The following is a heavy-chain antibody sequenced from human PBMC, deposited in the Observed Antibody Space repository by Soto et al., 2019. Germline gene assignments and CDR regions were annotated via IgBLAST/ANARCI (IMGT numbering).Heavy chain of an antibody. V-gene: IGHV3-30*18. Sequence: QVQLVESGGGVVQPGRSLRLSCAASGFTFSSYGMHWVRQAPGKGLEWVAVISYDGSNKYYADSVKGRFTISRDNSKNTLHLQMNSLRAEDTAVYYCAKRGYGRYNWFDPWGQGTLVTVSS. CDR2: ISYDGSNK. J-gene: IGHJ5*02. D-gene: IGHD5-18*01. CDR3: AKRGYGRYNWFDP. CDR1: GFTFSSYG.